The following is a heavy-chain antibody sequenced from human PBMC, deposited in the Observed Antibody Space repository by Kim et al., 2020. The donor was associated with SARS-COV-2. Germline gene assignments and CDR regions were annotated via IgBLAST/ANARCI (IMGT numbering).Heavy chain of an antibody. CDR2: INPSGGST. Sequence: ASVKVSCKASGYTFTSYYMHWVRQAPGQGLEWMGIINPSGGSTSYAQKFQGRVTMTRDTSTSTVYMELSSLRSEDTAVYYCARESSGYSGADYFDYWGQGTLVTVSS. J-gene: IGHJ4*02. CDR3: ARESSGYSGADYFDY. CDR1: GYTFTSYY. D-gene: IGHD3-22*01. V-gene: IGHV1-46*01.